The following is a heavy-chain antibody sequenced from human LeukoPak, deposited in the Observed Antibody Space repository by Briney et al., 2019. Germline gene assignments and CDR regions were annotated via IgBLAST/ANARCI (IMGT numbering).Heavy chain of an antibody. CDR3: ARVRQRITIFGVVISEVYGMDV. CDR2: ISYDGSNK. V-gene: IGHV3-30-3*01. Sequence: GGSLRLSCSASGFTFSGFAMHWVRQAPGKGLEWVAVISYDGSNKYYANSVKGRFTISRDNSKNTLYLQMNSLRAEDTAVYYCARVRQRITIFGVVISEVYGMDVWGQGTTVTVSS. J-gene: IGHJ6*02. CDR1: GFTFSGFA. D-gene: IGHD3-3*01.